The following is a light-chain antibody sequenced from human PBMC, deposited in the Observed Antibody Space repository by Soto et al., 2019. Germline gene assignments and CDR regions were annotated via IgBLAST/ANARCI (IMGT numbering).Light chain of an antibody. CDR3: QQYNSYSPWT. V-gene: IGKV1-5*01. Sequence: DIQMTQSPSTLSASVGDRVTISCRASQSISSWLAWYQQKPGKAPKLLIYDASSLESGVPSRFSGSGFGTEFTLTISSLQPDDFATYYSQQYNSYSPWTFGQGTKVEIK. CDR2: DAS. CDR1: QSISSW. J-gene: IGKJ1*01.